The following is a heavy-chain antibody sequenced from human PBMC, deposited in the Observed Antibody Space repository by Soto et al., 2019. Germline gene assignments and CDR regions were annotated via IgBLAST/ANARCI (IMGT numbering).Heavy chain of an antibody. J-gene: IGHJ4*02. CDR3: AKDLLSPVVAVVYFDY. D-gene: IGHD2-15*01. CDR2: ISGSGGST. V-gene: IGHV3-23*01. CDR1: GFTFSSYA. Sequence: PGGSLRLSCASSGFTFSSYAMSWVRQAPGKGLEWVSAISGSGGSTYYADSVKGRFTISRDNSKNTLYLQMNSLRAEDTAVYYCAKDLLSPVVAVVYFDYWGQGTLVTVSS.